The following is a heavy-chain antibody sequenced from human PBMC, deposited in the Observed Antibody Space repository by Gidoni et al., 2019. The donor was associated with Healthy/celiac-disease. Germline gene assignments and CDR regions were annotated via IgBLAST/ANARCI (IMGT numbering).Heavy chain of an antibody. CDR2: IKQDGSEK. Sequence: EVQLVESGGGLVQPGGSLRLSCAASGFTFSSYWMSWVRQAPGKGLEWVANIKQDGSEKYYVDSVKGRFTISRDNAKNSLYLQMNSLRAEDTAVYYCARDGRVGATYYYYYYMDVWGKGTTVTVSS. CDR3: ARDGRVGATYYYYYYMDV. J-gene: IGHJ6*03. D-gene: IGHD1-26*01. V-gene: IGHV3-7*05. CDR1: GFTFSSYW.